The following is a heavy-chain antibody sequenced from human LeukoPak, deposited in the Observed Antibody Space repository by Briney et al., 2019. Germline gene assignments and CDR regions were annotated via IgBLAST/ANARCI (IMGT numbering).Heavy chain of an antibody. V-gene: IGHV1-24*01. D-gene: IGHD1-26*01. Sequence: GASVKVSCKASGHTLMELSIHWVRQAPGKGPERLGGFNPEEGKTNVAQKFQTRVTLSEETSTDTAYMELSGRRSEDAAVYFCAADFRTIVVTTTFDYWGQGTLVIVSS. CDR3: AADFRTIVVTTTFDY. CDR2: FNPEEGKT. J-gene: IGHJ4*02. CDR1: GHTLMELS.